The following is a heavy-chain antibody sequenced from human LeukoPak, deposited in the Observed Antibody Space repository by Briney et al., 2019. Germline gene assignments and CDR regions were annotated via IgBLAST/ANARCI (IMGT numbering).Heavy chain of an antibody. V-gene: IGHV1-2*02. J-gene: IGHJ3*01. CDR3: ARGTTNGFYHGDAFDL. D-gene: IGHD1-1*01. Sequence: ASVKVSCKASGYPFIAYYLHWLRQAPGQGLEWMGWINPNSGITNYAQKFQGRVTTTRDTSISTAYMDLNRLSSDDTAVYFCARGTTNGFYHGDAFDLWGQGTEVTVSS. CDR1: GYPFIAYY. CDR2: INPNSGIT.